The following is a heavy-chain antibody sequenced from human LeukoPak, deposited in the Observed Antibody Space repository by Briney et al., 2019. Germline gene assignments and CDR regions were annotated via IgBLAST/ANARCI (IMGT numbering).Heavy chain of an antibody. CDR3: ARVAYCTKGVCINFDL. J-gene: IGHJ4*02. Sequence: ASVKVSCKASGYTFTGSYIHWMRQAPGRGLEWMGWINPNSGGTKYAQNFQGRVTVTRDTSTSTAYMELSGLRADDTAVYYCARVAYCTKGVCINFDLWGQGTLVTVSS. V-gene: IGHV1-2*02. CDR1: GYTFTGSY. CDR2: INPNSGGT. D-gene: IGHD2-8*01.